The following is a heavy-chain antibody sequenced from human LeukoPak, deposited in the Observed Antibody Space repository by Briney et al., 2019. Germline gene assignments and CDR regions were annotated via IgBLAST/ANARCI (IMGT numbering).Heavy chain of an antibody. CDR3: ARLSLSSDWYWAPRGDYYYYGMDV. CDR2: IWYDGSNK. J-gene: IGHJ6*02. D-gene: IGHD6-19*01. CDR1: GFTFSSYG. Sequence: GGSLRLSCAASGFTFSSYGMHWVRQAPGKGLEWVAVIWYDGSNKYYADSVKGRFTISRDNSKNTLYLQMNSLRAEDTAVYYCARLSLSSDWYWAPRGDYYYYGMDVWGQGTTVTVSS. V-gene: IGHV3-33*01.